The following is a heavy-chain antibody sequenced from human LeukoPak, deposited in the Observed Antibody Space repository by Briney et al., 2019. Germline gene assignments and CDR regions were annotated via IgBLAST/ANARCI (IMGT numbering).Heavy chain of an antibody. CDR3: ARRMITFGGNDY. V-gene: IGHV4-39*01. CDR2: IYYSGST. J-gene: IGHJ4*02. Sequence: SETLSLTCSVSGSSISSSSYYWGWIRQPPGKGLEWIGSIYYSGSTYYNPSLKSRVTISVDTSKNQFSLKLSSVTAADTAVYYCARRMITFGGNDYWGQGTLVTVSS. D-gene: IGHD3-16*01. CDR1: GSSISSSSYY.